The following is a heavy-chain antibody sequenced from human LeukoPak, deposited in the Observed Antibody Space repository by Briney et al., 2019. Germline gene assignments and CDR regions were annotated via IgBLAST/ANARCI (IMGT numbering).Heavy chain of an antibody. CDR3: ARQSPVRDHYFDSSGPLDY. J-gene: IGHJ4*02. D-gene: IGHD3-22*01. CDR1: GFSFSTYW. V-gene: IGHV3-7*01. Sequence: GGSLRLSCAASGFSFSTYWMTWVRQAPGKGLEWVANIKQDGSEQYYVDSVKGRFTISRDNAKHSLYLQMNSLRAEDTAEYYCARQSPVRDHYFDSSGPLDYWGQGTLVTVSS. CDR2: IKQDGSEQ.